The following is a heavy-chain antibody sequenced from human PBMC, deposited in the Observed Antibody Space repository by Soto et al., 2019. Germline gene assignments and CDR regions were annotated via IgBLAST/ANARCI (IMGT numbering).Heavy chain of an antibody. J-gene: IGHJ6*02. D-gene: IGHD1-1*01. Sequence: ASENLSLTCTVSGGSLSSGGYYLSWIRQHPRKGLEWIGYIYYSGSTYYNPSLKSRVTISVDTSKNQFSLKLSSVTAADTAVYYCARVNLTPDGLPLDYYYYGMDVWGQGTTVTVSS. V-gene: IGHV4-31*03. CDR2: IYYSGST. CDR1: GGSLSSGGYY. CDR3: ARVNLTPDGLPLDYYYYGMDV.